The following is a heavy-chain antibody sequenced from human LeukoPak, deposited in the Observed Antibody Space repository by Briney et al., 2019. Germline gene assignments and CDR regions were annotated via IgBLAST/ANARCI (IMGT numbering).Heavy chain of an antibody. Sequence: SVKVSCKASGGTFSSYTISWVRQAPGQGLEWMGRIIPILGIANYAQKFQGRVTITADKSTSTAYMELSSLRSEDTAVYYCARVVYSSSRTVVAFDIWGQGTIVTVSS. J-gene: IGHJ3*02. V-gene: IGHV1-69*02. CDR3: ARVVYSSSRTVVAFDI. CDR1: GGTFSSYT. CDR2: IIPILGIA. D-gene: IGHD6-13*01.